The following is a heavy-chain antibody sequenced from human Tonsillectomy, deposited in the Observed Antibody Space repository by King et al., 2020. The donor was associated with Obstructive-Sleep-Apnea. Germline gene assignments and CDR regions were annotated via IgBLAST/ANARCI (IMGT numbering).Heavy chain of an antibody. CDR1: GYTFTGYY. CDR2: ITPNSGGT. V-gene: IGHV1-2*04. Sequence: VQLVESGAEVKKPGASVKVSCKASGYTFTGYYMHWVRQAPGQGLEYMGWITPNSGGTKYAQKFQGWVSMTRDTSISTAYMEMSRLTSDDTAVYYCARDVGSLGGMDVWGQGTTVTVSS. J-gene: IGHJ6*02. D-gene: IGHD3-10*01. CDR3: ARDVGSLGGMDV.